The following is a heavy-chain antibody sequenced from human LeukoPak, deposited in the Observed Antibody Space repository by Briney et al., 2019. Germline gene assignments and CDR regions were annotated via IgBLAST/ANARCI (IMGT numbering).Heavy chain of an antibody. CDR3: ARRPIQGYYYDSNWWYFDY. J-gene: IGHJ4*02. Sequence: ASVTVSCTASGGTFSSYAISWVRQAPGQGLEWMGGIIPIFGTANYAQKFQGRVTITADESTSTAYMELSSLRSEDTAVYYCARRPIQGYYYDSNWWYFDYWGQGTLVTVSS. CDR2: IIPIFGTA. CDR1: GGTFSSYA. V-gene: IGHV1-69*13. D-gene: IGHD3-22*01.